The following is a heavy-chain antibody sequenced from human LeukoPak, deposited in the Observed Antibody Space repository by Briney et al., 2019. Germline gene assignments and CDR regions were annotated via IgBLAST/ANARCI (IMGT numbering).Heavy chain of an antibody. D-gene: IGHD3-10*01. J-gene: IGHJ4*02. V-gene: IGHV1-8*01. CDR1: GYTFTSYD. Sequence: ASVKVSCKSSGYTFTSYDINWVRQATGQGLEWMGWMNPNSGYTDFAQKFQGRVTMTRNTSISTAYMELRSLRSEDTAVYYCARSTNFRGVIRKYFDYWGQGTLVTVSS. CDR2: MNPNSGYT. CDR3: ARSTNFRGVIRKYFDY.